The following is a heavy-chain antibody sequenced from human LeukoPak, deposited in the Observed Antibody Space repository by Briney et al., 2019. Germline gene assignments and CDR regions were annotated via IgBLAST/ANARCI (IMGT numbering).Heavy chain of an antibody. CDR2: IIPIFGTA. CDR1: GGTFSSYA. V-gene: IGHV1-69*13. J-gene: IGHJ4*02. D-gene: IGHD5-24*01. CDR3: ARGKSPFLRDGYNPHFDY. Sequence: SVKVSCKASGGTFSSYAISWVRQAPGQGLEWMGGIIPIFGTANYAQKFQGRVTITADESTSTAYMELSSLRSEDTAVYYCARGKSPFLRDGYNPHFDYWGQGTLVTVSS.